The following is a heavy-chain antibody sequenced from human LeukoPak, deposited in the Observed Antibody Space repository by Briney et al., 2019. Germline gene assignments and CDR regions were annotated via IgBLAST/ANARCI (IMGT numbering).Heavy chain of an antibody. Sequence: SETLSLTCTVSGGSISSNCWSWIRQPPGKGLEWIGCIYASGTTNYNPSLKSRLTFSVDTSNSQFSLTVRSVTAADTAVYYCGGRGFWGQGTLVTVSS. CDR1: GGSISSNC. CDR2: IYASGTT. D-gene: IGHD3-10*01. J-gene: IGHJ4*02. CDR3: GGRGF. V-gene: IGHV4-4*09.